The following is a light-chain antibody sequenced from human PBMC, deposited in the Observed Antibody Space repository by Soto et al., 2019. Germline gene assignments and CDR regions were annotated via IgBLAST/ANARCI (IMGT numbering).Light chain of an antibody. J-gene: IGKJ4*01. CDR1: QSVSSSY. Sequence: EIVLTQSPATLSLSPGERATLSCRASQSVSSSYLAWYQQKPGQAPRLLIYGASGRATGIPDRFSGGGSGTDFTLTISRLEPEDFAVYYCQQYVSSPITFGGGTKVDI. CDR3: QQYVSSPIT. CDR2: GAS. V-gene: IGKV3-20*01.